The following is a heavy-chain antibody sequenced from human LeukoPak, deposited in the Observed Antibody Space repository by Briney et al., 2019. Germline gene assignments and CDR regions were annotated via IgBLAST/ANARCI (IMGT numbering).Heavy chain of an antibody. V-gene: IGHV4-34*01. Sequence: PSETLSLTCAVYGGSFNSYYWSWIRQSPGTGLEWIGEINHSGSTNYNPSLESRVTISVDTSKKQFFLKLTSVTAADTAVYFCARRRVLMFNAIDHWGQGTQVTVSS. D-gene: IGHD3-10*02. CDR3: ARRRVLMFNAIDH. CDR2: INHSGST. CDR1: GGSFNSYY. J-gene: IGHJ4*02.